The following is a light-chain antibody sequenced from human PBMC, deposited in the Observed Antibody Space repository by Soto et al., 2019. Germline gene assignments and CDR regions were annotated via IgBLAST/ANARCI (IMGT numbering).Light chain of an antibody. J-gene: IGKJ2*01. CDR3: QQYGRSPRT. CDR2: GAY. CDR1: QSISSNY. V-gene: IGKV3-20*01. Sequence: EIVLTQSPGTLSLSPGERATLSCRASQSISSNYLAWYQQKPGQAPRLLIYGAYRRATGIPDRFSASGSGTDFTLTISRLEPEDFGVYYCQQYGRSPRTFGQGTKLEIK.